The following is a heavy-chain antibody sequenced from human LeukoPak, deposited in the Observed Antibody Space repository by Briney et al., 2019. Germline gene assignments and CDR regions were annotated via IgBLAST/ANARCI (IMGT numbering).Heavy chain of an antibody. CDR1: GYTFTSYG. J-gene: IGHJ3*01. CDR2: ISAYSGNT. V-gene: IGHV1-18*01. Sequence: GASVKVSCKASGYTFTSYGISWVRQAPGQGPEWMGWISAYSGNTIYAQKLQGRVTMTTDTSTSTAYMELRSLRSDDTAVFYCVRDPSPPRAFDAWGQGTMVPVSS. CDR3: VRDPSPPRAFDA.